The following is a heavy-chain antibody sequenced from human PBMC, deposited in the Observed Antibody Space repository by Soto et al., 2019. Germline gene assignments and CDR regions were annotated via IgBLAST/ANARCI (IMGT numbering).Heavy chain of an antibody. CDR1: GGSISSGGYY. V-gene: IGHV4-31*03. CDR3: AREDLYGDPRWYAFDI. CDR2: IYYSGST. J-gene: IGHJ3*02. D-gene: IGHD4-17*01. Sequence: QVQLQESDPGLVKPSQTLSLTCTVSGGSISSGGYYWSWIRQHPGKGLEWIGYIYYSGSTYYNPSLKSRVTISVDTSKNQFSLKLSSVTAADTAVYYCAREDLYGDPRWYAFDIWGQGTMVTVSS.